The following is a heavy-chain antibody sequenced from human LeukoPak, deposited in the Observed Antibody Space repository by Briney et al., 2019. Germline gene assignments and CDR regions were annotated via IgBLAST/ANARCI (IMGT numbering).Heavy chain of an antibody. J-gene: IGHJ5*02. V-gene: IGHV4-34*01. CDR2: INHSGST. CDR3: ARRMVRGVILGFDP. CDR1: GGSFSGYY. Sequence: SETLSLTRAVYGGSFSGYYWSWIRQPPGEGLEWIGEINHSGSTNYNPSLKSRVTISADTSKNQFSLKLSSVTAADTAVYYCARRMVRGVILGFDPWGQGTLVTVSS. D-gene: IGHD3-10*01.